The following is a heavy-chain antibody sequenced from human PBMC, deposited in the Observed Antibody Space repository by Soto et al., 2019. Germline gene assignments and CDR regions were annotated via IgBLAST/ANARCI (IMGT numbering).Heavy chain of an antibody. J-gene: IGHJ3*02. Sequence: SVKVSCKASGDTFSSHALSWVRQPHGQGLEWMGGNIPIFEARTYAQKLQGRVSSSAYKSTKTGYMELSSLTSEDTAAYYCARPSATHYYRSRPYWPDKELDIWGQGTMFTDSS. CDR2: NIPIFEAR. CDR3: ARPSATHYYRSRPYWPDKELDI. CDR1: GDTFSSHA. V-gene: IGHV1-69*06. D-gene: IGHD2-15*01.